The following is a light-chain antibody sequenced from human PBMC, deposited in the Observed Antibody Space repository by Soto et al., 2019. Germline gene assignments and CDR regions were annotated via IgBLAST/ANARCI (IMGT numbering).Light chain of an antibody. CDR1: QRIVVW. CDR3: QQYNCYPWT. Sequence: DIQMTQSPSTLSASVGERVNITCRASQRIVVWLAWYQQKVGQAPKLLIYDASNLGSGVPSRFSGSGSGTEFSLTISSLQPDDFAAYYCQQYNCYPWTFGQGTKVELK. V-gene: IGKV1-5*01. CDR2: DAS. J-gene: IGKJ1*01.